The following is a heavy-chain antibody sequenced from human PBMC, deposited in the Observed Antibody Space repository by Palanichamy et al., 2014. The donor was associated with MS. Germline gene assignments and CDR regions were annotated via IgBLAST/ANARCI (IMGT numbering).Heavy chain of an antibody. CDR3: ATLRNDYGDYGFDY. Sequence: EVQLVESGGGLIQPGGSRETLLCSLWVHRQYQLHELGPARRPGKGLEWASVIYSAGNTYYADSVKGRFTISRDNSKKTLYLQMNSLRAEDTAVYYCATLRNDYGDYGFDYWGQGTLVTVSS. D-gene: IGHD4-17*01. CDR2: IYSAGNT. V-gene: IGHV3-53*01. CDR1: VHRQYQL. J-gene: IGHJ4*02.